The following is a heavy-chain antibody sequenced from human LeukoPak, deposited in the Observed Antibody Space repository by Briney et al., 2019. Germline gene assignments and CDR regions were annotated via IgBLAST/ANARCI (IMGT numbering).Heavy chain of an antibody. D-gene: IGHD2-15*01. J-gene: IGHJ4*02. CDR2: IIPIFDTA. CDR1: GGTFSSYA. Sequence: KVSCKASGGTFSSYAISSVRQAPGQGLEWMGGIIPIFDTANYAQKFQGRVTITADKSTSTAYMELSSLRSEDTAVYYCARDCSGGSCYYSYWGQGTLVTVSS. V-gene: IGHV1-69*06. CDR3: ARDCSGGSCYYSY.